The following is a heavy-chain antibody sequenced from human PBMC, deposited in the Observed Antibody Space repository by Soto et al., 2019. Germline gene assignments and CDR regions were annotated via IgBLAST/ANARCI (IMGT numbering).Heavy chain of an antibody. D-gene: IGHD3-22*01. CDR1: GYKFTSSW. CDR3: ARKDKSGYFNWFDP. CDR2: IFPSDSDT. V-gene: IGHV5-51*01. J-gene: IGHJ5*02. Sequence: GESLTISGSTSGYKFTSSWIAWVRQMPGKGLEWMGIIFPSDSDTRYSPSFQGQVTISADRSTSTVFLQWASLKASDTAVYFCARKDKSGYFNWFDPWGQGTLVTVPS.